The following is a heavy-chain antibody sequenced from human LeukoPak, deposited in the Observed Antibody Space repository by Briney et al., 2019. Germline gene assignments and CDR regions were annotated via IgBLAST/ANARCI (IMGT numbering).Heavy chain of an antibody. CDR2: IKEDGSEK. Sequence: PGGSLRLSCATSGFTFSRYWVTWVRQAPGKGLEWVASIKEDGSEKYHVDSVKGRFTVSRDNAKNSLYLQMNSLRVEDTAVYYCARDTGYHTFDYWGQGTLVTVSS. J-gene: IGHJ4*02. V-gene: IGHV3-7*05. D-gene: IGHD5-12*01. CDR3: ARDTGYHTFDY. CDR1: GFTFSRYW.